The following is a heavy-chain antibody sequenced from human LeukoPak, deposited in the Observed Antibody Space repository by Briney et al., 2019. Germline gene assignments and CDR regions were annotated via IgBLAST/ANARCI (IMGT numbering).Heavy chain of an antibody. CDR2: ISAYNGNT. CDR1: GYTFTSYG. D-gene: IGHD6-19*01. CDR3: ARDNLGSGRILFAI. V-gene: IGHV1-18*01. Sequence: ASVKVSCKSSGYTFTSYGISGVRQAPGQGLEWMGWISAYNGNTNYAQKLQGRVTITTDTYTSNDYMELRRLTSDDTAVYYCARDNLGSGRILFAIWGKGTMATASS. J-gene: IGHJ3*02.